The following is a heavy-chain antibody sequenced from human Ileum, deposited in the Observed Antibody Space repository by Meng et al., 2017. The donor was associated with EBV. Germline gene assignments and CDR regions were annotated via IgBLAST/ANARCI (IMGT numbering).Heavy chain of an antibody. Sequence: QLQLQESGPGLANPSEPLSLTCTVSGGSIYRSTYYWGWIRQPPGKGLEWIASVYYSGSAYYNPSLESRVTISVDTSKNQFSLEMTSMTAADTAVYYCARTIAGSDESRCWGFWGQGSLVTVSS. V-gene: IGHV4-39*01. CDR2: VYYSGSA. J-gene: IGHJ4*02. CDR3: ARTIAGSDESRCWGF. D-gene: IGHD3-10*01. CDR1: GGSIYRSTYY.